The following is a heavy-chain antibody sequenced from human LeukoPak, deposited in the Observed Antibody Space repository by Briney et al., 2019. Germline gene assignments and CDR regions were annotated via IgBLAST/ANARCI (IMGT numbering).Heavy chain of an antibody. V-gene: IGHV3-23*01. D-gene: IGHD4-23*01. CDR2: ISGSGGTT. CDR1: GFTVGNYA. J-gene: IGHJ4*02. CDR3: AKADYGGNSPVVF. Sequence: GGSLRLSCAASGFTVGNYAMTWVRQAPGRGLEWVSGISGSGGTTSYADSVKGRFTISRDNSKNTLYLQMNSLRAEDTAVYYCAKADYGGNSPVVFWGQGTLVTVSS.